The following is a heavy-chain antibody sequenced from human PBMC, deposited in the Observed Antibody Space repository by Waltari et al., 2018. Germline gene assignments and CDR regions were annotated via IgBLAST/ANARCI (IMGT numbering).Heavy chain of an antibody. D-gene: IGHD3-22*01. CDR3: AREDDSSGLMDY. Sequence: QLQLQESGPGLVKPSETLSLTCTVSGGSISSSSYYWGWIRQPPGKGLEWIGSIYYSGSTYYNPSLKSRVTISVDTSKNQFSLKLSSVTAADTAVYYCAREDDSSGLMDYWGQGTLVTVSS. J-gene: IGHJ4*02. V-gene: IGHV4-39*07. CDR1: GGSISSSSYY. CDR2: IYYSGST.